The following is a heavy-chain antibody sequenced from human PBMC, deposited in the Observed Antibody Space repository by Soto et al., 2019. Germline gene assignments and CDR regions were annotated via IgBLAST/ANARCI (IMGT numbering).Heavy chain of an antibody. Sequence: TLSLTCTVSGASVIDHYWPWIRQSPGRGLEWIGYISNSGSTTYNPSLKSRVTISVDTSKNQFSLKLSSVTAADTAVYYCANYPSTVTSDYWGQGTLVTVSS. CDR3: ANYPSTVTSDY. CDR2: ISNSGST. D-gene: IGHD4-17*01. V-gene: IGHV4-59*02. J-gene: IGHJ4*02. CDR1: GASVIDHY.